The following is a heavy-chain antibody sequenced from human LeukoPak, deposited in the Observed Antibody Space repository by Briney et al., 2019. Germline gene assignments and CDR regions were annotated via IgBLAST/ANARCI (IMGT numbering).Heavy chain of an antibody. CDR1: GFTFSSYG. J-gene: IGHJ4*02. Sequence: GGSLRLSCAASGFTFSSYGMHWVRQAPGKGLEWVAIISYDGSNKYYADSVKGRFTISRDNSKNTLYLQMNSLRAEDTAVYYCAKDLEGAADYWGQGTLVTVSS. D-gene: IGHD1-26*01. CDR3: AKDLEGAADY. CDR2: ISYDGSNK. V-gene: IGHV3-30*18.